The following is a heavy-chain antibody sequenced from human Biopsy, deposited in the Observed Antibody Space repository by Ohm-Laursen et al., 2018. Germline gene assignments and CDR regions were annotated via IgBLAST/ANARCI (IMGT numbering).Heavy chain of an antibody. CDR2: IYPNSGDT. D-gene: IGHD3-3*01. V-gene: IGHV1-2*02. J-gene: IGHJ4*02. CDR1: GGGFKSYA. Sequence: ASVKVSCKASGGGFKSYALSWVRQAPGQGLEWMGSIYPNSGDTDFAQKFQGRVSMTRDTSVSTAYLELSSLRSDDTAIYYCARDLLEWSLPSWGQGTLVTVSS. CDR3: ARDLLEWSLPS.